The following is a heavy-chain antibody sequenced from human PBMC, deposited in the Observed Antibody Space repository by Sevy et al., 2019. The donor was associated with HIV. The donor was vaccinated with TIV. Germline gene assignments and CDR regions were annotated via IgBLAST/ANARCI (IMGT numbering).Heavy chain of an antibody. J-gene: IGHJ6*02. V-gene: IGHV3-30*02. Sequence: GGSLRLSCAASGFTFSSYGMHWVRQAPGKGLEWVAFIRYDGSNKYYADSVKGRFTISRDNSKNTLYLQMNSLRAEDTAVYYCAKGGGHCSSTSCPYYYDGMDVWGQGTTVTVSS. CDR2: IRYDGSNK. CDR1: GFTFSSYG. CDR3: AKGGGHCSSTSCPYYYDGMDV. D-gene: IGHD2-2*01.